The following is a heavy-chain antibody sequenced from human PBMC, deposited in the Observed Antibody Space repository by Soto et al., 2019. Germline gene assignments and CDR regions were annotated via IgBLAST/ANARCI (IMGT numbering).Heavy chain of an antibody. J-gene: IGHJ4*02. CDR3: ARGVDYYATSGYVSFDS. CDR1: GGSFHNFY. CDR2: VHYSGST. V-gene: IGHV4-59*01. Sequence: LSLTCNLSGGSFHNFYWLWIRQPPGKGLEWVGHVHYSGSTNYSPSLNSRATIPLDTSKSQLSLKLRSVTAADTAMYFCARGVDYYATSGYVSFDSWGQGILVTVSS. D-gene: IGHD3-16*01.